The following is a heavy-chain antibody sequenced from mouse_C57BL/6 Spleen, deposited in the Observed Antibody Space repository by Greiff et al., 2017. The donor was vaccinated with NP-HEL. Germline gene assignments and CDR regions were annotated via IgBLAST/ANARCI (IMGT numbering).Heavy chain of an antibody. D-gene: IGHD1-1*01. CDR3: AREGSSYKGDYFDY. CDR2: ISDGGSYT. V-gene: IGHV5-4*01. CDR1: GFTFSSYA. J-gene: IGHJ2*01. Sequence: EVHLVESGGGLVKPGGSLKLSCAASGFTFSSYAMSWVRQTPEKRLEWVATISDGGSYTYYPDNVKGRFTISRDNAKNNLYLQMSHLKSEDTAMYYCAREGSSYKGDYFDYWGQGTTLTVSS.